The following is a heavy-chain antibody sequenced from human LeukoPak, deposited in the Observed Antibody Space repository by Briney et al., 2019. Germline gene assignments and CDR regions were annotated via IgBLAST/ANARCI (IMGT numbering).Heavy chain of an antibody. CDR2: IYTSGST. D-gene: IGHD5-12*01. CDR1: GGSISSGSYY. J-gene: IGHJ2*01. CDR3: ARDPGYGYWYFDL. V-gene: IGHV4-61*02. Sequence: PSETLSLTCTVSGGSISSGSYYWSWIRQPAGKGLEWIGRIYTSGSTNYNPSLKSRVTISVDTSKNQFSLKLSSVTAADTAVYYCARDPGYGYWYFDLWGRGTLVTVSS.